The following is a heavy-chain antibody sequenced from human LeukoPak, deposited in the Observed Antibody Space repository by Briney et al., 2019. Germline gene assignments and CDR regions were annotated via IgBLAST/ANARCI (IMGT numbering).Heavy chain of an antibody. J-gene: IGHJ4*02. CDR2: IYYSGST. D-gene: IGHD2-15*01. V-gene: IGHV4-59*01. CDR1: GGSLSSYY. Sequence: PSETLSLTCTVSGGSLSSYYWSWIRQPPGKGLEWIGYIYYSGSTNYNPSLKSRVTISADTSKNQFSLKLSSVTAADTALYYCARHTQQWSPFDYWGRGTLVTASS. CDR3: ARHTQQWSPFDY.